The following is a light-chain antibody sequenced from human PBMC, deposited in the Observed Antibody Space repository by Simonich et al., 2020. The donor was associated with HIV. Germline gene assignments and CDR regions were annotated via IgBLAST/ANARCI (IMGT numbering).Light chain of an antibody. V-gene: IGLV2-14*01. CDR2: DVT. CDR1: SSDVGGYKY. CDR3: SSYTSTSTWV. Sequence: QSALTQPASVSGSPGQSITISCTGSSSDVGGYKYVSWYQQHPGKAPKLMIYDVTERPSGISDRFSGSKSDSTASLTISGLRAEDEADYYCSSYTSTSTWVFGGGTKLTVL. J-gene: IGLJ3*02.